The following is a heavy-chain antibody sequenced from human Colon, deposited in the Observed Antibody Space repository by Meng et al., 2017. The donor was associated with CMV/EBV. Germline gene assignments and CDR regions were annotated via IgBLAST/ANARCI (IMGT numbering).Heavy chain of an antibody. CDR3: AKGMWFGVDPFDS. J-gene: IGHJ4*02. CDR2: VWFDGSKT. D-gene: IGHD3-10*01. CDR1: GFTFSSPG. V-gene: IGHV3-33*06. Sequence: ASGFTFSSPGMHWVRQAPGKGLEWVAAVWFDGSKTYYADSAKGRFTISRDNSKNTVDLQMNSLRVDDTAVYYCAKGMWFGVDPFDSWGQGTLVTVSS.